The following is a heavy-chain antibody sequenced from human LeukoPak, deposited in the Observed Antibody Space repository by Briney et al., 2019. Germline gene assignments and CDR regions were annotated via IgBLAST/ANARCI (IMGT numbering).Heavy chain of an antibody. V-gene: IGHV1-8*01. D-gene: IGHD2-2*01. J-gene: IGHJ4*02. Sequence: ASVKVSCKASGYTFTSYDINWVRQATGQGLEWMGWMNPNSGNTSYAQKFQGRVTMTRNTSISTACMELSSLRSEDTAVYYCARYVSSSADYWGQGTLVTVSS. CDR2: MNPNSGNT. CDR3: ARYVSSSADY. CDR1: GYTFTSYD.